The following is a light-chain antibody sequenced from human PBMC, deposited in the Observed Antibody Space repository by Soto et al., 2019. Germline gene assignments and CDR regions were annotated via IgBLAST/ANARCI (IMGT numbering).Light chain of an antibody. CDR1: SSDVGGYNY. CDR2: EVS. CDR3: FSYTTSSTLV. V-gene: IGLV2-14*01. J-gene: IGLJ3*02. Sequence: QSALTQPASVSASPGQSITISCTGTSSDVGGYNYVSWYQQHPAKAPKLMIYEVSNRPSGVSHRFSGSKSGNTASLTISGLQAEDEADYYCFSYTTSSTLVFGGGTKVTVL.